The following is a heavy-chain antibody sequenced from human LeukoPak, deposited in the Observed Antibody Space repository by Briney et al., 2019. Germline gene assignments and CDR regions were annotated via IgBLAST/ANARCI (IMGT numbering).Heavy chain of an antibody. D-gene: IGHD6-19*01. Sequence: GGSLRLSCAASGFTFSSYEMNWVRQAPGKGLEWVSYISSSGSTIYYADSVKGRFTISRDNAKNSLYLQMNSLRAEDTAVYYCARDMGYSSGWSYFAFDIWGQGTMVTVSS. CDR3: ARDMGYSSGWSYFAFDI. CDR1: GFTFSSYE. CDR2: ISSSGSTI. V-gene: IGHV3-48*03. J-gene: IGHJ3*02.